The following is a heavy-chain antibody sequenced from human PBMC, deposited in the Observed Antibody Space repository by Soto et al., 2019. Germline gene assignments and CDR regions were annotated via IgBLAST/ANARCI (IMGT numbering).Heavy chain of an antibody. Sequence: QLQLQESGPGLVKPSETLSLTCTVSGGSISSSSYYWGWIRQPPGKGLEWIGSIYYSGSTYYNPSLKSRVTISVDTSKNQFSLKRSSVTAADTAVYYCARLGKPGIAAAGPSYWYFDLWGRGTLVTVSS. V-gene: IGHV4-39*01. CDR2: IYYSGST. CDR1: GGSISSSSYY. CDR3: ARLGKPGIAAAGPSYWYFDL. D-gene: IGHD6-13*01. J-gene: IGHJ2*01.